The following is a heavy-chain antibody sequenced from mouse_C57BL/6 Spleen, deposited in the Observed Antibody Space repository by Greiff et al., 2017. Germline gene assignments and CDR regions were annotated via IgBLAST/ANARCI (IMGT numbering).Heavy chain of an antibody. CDR3: TRGGIYYDYAWFAY. D-gene: IGHD2-4*01. V-gene: IGHV6-6*01. J-gene: IGHJ3*01. CDR1: GFTFSDAW. Sequence: EVNVVESGGGLVQPGGSMKLSCAASGFTFSDAWMDWVRQSPEKGLEWVAEIRNKANNHATYYAESVKGRFTISRDDSKSSVYLQMNSLRAEDTGIYYCTRGGIYYDYAWFAYWGQGTLVTVSA. CDR2: IRNKANNHAT.